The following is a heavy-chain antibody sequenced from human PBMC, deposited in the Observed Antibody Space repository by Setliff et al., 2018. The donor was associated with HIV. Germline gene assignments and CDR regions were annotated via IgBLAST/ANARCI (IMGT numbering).Heavy chain of an antibody. V-gene: IGHV3-33*01. CDR3: ARITGDLVYFDS. J-gene: IGHJ4*02. D-gene: IGHD7-27*01. Sequence: GESLKISCAASGFSFSTYGMHWVRQAPGKGLDWVAVIWYDGSNKYYADSVKGRFTISRDNSKNTLYLQMNSLRAEDTAVYYCARITGDLVYFDSWGQGTPVTVSS. CDR2: IWYDGSNK. CDR1: GFSFSTYG.